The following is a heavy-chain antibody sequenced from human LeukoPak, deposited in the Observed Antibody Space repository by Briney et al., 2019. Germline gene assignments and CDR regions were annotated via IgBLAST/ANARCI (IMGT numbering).Heavy chain of an antibody. D-gene: IGHD2-15*01. J-gene: IGHJ4*02. Sequence: PGGSLRLSCAASGFTFSSYSMNWVRQAPGKGLEWVSSISSSSSYIYFADSVKGRFTISRDNAKNSLYLQMNSLRAEDTAVYYCARTCSGGSCPFDYWGQGTLVTVSS. CDR3: ARTCSGGSCPFDY. V-gene: IGHV3-21*01. CDR1: GFTFSSYS. CDR2: ISSSSSYI.